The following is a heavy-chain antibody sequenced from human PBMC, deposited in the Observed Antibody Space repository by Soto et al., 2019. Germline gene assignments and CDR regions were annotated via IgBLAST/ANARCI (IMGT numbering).Heavy chain of an antibody. V-gene: IGHV1-2*04. CDR3: VRERDPIPTGNIYNCLDP. CDR2: INANSGGT. CDR1: GYTFTDYY. Sequence: PSVKVSCKASGYTFTDYYIHWVRQAPGQGLEWVGWINANSGGTEYAQHFDGWVTMTRDTSISTVFLELSGVKPGDTAVYYCVRERDPIPTGNIYNCLDPWGQGTLVTVSS. J-gene: IGHJ5*02. D-gene: IGHD1-1*01.